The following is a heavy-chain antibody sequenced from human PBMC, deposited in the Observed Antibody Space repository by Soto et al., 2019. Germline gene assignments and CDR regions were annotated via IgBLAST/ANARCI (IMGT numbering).Heavy chain of an antibody. D-gene: IGHD3-10*01. J-gene: IGHJ6*02. CDR1: GYTFTSYG. V-gene: IGHV1-18*01. CDR3: ARDSMVRGVIRDYYYYYGMDV. CDR2: ISAYNGNT. Sequence: ASVKVSCKASGYTFTSYGISWVRQAPGQGLEWMGWISAYNGNTNYAQKLQGRVTMTTDTSTSTAYMELRSLRSDDTAVYYCARDSMVRGVIRDYYYYYGMDVWGQGTTVTVSS.